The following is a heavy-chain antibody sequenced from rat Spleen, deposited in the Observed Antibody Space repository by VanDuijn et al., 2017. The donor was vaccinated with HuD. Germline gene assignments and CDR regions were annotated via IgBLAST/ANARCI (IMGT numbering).Heavy chain of an antibody. J-gene: IGHJ3*01. D-gene: IGHD1-12*02. CDR3: TTDLDYYDGSYYVNWFAY. CDR1: GFTFSHYD. CDR2: ISYDGRTT. Sequence: EVQLVESGGGLVQPGRSMKLSCAASGFTFSHYDMAWVRQAPKKGLEWVATISYDGRTTNHRDSVKGRFTISRDNAKSTLYLQMDSLRSEDTATYYCTTDLDYYDGSYYVNWFAYWGQGTLVTVSS. V-gene: IGHV5-7*01.